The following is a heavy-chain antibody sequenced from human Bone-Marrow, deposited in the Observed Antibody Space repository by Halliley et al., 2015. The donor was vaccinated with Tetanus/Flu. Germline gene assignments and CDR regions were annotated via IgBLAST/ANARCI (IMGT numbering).Heavy chain of an antibody. D-gene: IGHD3-9*01. V-gene: IGHV3-48*02. Sequence: ISTTSSTIDSADSVKGRFPISRDNAKNSLYLQMNSLRDEDTAVYYCARDQDGTYKTGWYYDLWGRGTLVTVSS. CDR3: ARDQDGTYKTGWYYDL. CDR2: ISTTSSTI. J-gene: IGHJ2*01.